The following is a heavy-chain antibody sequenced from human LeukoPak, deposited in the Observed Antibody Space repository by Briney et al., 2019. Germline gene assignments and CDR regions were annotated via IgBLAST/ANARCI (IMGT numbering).Heavy chain of an antibody. J-gene: IGHJ6*02. Sequence: GRSLRLSCAASGFTFSDYYMSWIRQAPGKGLEWVSYISSSGSTIYYADSVKGRFTISRDNAKNSLYLQMNSLRAEDTAVYYCARDLGPLPYGEAYYYYGMDVWGQGTTVTVSS. V-gene: IGHV3-11*01. D-gene: IGHD4-17*01. CDR3: ARDLGPLPYGEAYYYYGMDV. CDR1: GFTFSDYY. CDR2: ISSSGSTI.